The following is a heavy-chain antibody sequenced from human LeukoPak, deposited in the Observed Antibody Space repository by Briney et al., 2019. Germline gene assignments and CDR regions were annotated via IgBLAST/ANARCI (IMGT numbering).Heavy chain of an antibody. CDR2: ISSSGSTI. CDR1: GLSFSWGE. V-gene: IGHV3-48*03. CDR3: ASTQVRGVISRMDV. Sequence: LPGGSLRLGCAVDGLSFSWGEMNWVGGAPGNGLEWVSYISSSGSTIYYADSVKGRFTISRDNAKNSLYLQMNSLRAEDTAVYYCASTQVRGVISRMDVWGQGTTVTVSS. D-gene: IGHD3-10*01. J-gene: IGHJ6*02.